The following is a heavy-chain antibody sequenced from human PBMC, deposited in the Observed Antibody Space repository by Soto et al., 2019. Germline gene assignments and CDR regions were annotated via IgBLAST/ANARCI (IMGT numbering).Heavy chain of an antibody. D-gene: IGHD2-8*02. CDR2: TSSSGGST. V-gene: IGHV3-23*01. CDR3: AKGGQNTGLFDY. CDR1: GFTFSSYA. J-gene: IGHJ4*02. Sequence: EVQLLESGGGLVQPGGSLRLSCAASGFTFSSYAMTWVRQAPGKGLEWVSSTSSSGGSTYYADSVRGRFTISRDNSKNTQYLQMNSLRAEDTAVYYCAKGGQNTGLFDYWGQGTLVTVSS.